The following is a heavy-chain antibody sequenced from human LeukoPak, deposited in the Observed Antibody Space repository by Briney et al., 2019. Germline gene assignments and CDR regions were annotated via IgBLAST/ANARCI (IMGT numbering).Heavy chain of an antibody. V-gene: IGHV3-21*01. Sequence: PGGSLRLSCAASGFTFSSYSMNWVRQAPGKRLEWVSSISSSSSYIYYADSVKGRFTISRDNAKNSLYLQMNSLRAEDTAVYYCARIMVAMGNDYWGQGTLVTVSS. D-gene: IGHD2-8*01. CDR1: GFTFSSYS. CDR3: ARIMVAMGNDY. J-gene: IGHJ4*02. CDR2: ISSSSSYI.